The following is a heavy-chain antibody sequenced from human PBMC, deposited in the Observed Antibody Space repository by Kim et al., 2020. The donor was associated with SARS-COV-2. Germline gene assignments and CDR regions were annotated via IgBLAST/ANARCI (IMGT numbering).Heavy chain of an antibody. CDR2: IYYSGST. CDR1: GGSISSGGYY. V-gene: IGHV4-31*03. J-gene: IGHJ6*02. CDR3: ATFTIFGVVIGPLEV. D-gene: IGHD3-3*01. Sequence: SETLSLTCTVSGGSISSGGYYWSWIRQHPGKGLEWIGYIYYSGSTYYNPSLKSRVTISVDTSKNQFSLKLSSVTAADTAVYYCATFTIFGVVIGPLEVWGQGTTVTVSS.